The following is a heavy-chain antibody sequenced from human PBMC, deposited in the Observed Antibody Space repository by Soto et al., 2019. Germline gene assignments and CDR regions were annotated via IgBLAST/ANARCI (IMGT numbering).Heavy chain of an antibody. CDR2: ISYDGSNK. CDR3: AKDLPRYSGSYYYYYYGMDV. V-gene: IGHV3-30*18. D-gene: IGHD1-26*01. J-gene: IGHJ6*02. Sequence: GGSLRLSCAASGFTFSSYGMHWVRQAPGKGLEWVAVISYDGSNKYYADSVKGRFTISRDNSKNTLYLQMNSLRAEDTAVYYCAKDLPRYSGSYYYYYYGMDVWGQGTTVTVSS. CDR1: GFTFSSYG.